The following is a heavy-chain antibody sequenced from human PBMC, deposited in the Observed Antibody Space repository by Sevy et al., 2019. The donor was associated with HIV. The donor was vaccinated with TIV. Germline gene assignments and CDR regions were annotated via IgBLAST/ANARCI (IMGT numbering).Heavy chain of an antibody. V-gene: IGHV4-30-2*01. CDR3: ARVRGDFCSGGSCHGGYFDY. J-gene: IGHJ4*02. CDR2: IYHSGST. D-gene: IGHD2-15*01. Sequence: SETLSLTCAVSGGSISSGGYSWSWIRQPPGKGLEWIGYIYHSGSTYYNPSLKSRVTISVDSSKNQFSLKLSSVTAADTAVYYCARVRGDFCSGGSCHGGYFDYWGQGTLVTVSS. CDR1: GGSISSGGYS.